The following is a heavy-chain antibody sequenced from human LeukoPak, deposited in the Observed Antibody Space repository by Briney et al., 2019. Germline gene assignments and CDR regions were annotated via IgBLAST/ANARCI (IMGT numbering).Heavy chain of an antibody. J-gene: IGHJ4*02. CDR2: ISYDGSNK. D-gene: IGHD6-13*01. V-gene: IGHV3-30-3*01. CDR1: GFTFSSYA. Sequence: GRSLRPSCAASGFTFSSYAMHWVRQAPGKGLEWVAVISYDGSNKYYADSMKGRFTISRDNSKNTLYLQMNSLRAEDTAVYYCARDDSSSWLVGGGFDYWGQGTLVTVSS. CDR3: ARDDSSSWLVGGGFDY.